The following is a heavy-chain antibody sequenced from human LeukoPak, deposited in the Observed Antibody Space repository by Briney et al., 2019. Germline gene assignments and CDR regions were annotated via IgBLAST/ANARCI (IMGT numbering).Heavy chain of an antibody. V-gene: IGHV3-9*01. Sequence: IIRTSGNLGYADSVKGRFTISRDNAKNSLYLQMNSLRPEDTALYYCAKERSAEYYYGMDVWGQGTMVTVSS. D-gene: IGHD3-3*01. CDR2: IIRTSGNL. CDR3: AKERSAEYYYGMDV. J-gene: IGHJ6*02.